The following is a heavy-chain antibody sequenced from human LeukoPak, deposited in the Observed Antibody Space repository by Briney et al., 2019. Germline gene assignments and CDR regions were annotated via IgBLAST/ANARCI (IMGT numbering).Heavy chain of an antibody. CDR2: IRDSGET. Sequence: PGGSLRLSCAGSGFSVSNYYMSWVRQVPGKGLEWVSLIRDSGETFYADSVKGRFTISRDNSKNTMYLQMNRLRVEDTAVYFCARDRAVTQDWVEFDPWGQGTLVTVSS. CDR1: GFSVSNYY. J-gene: IGHJ5*02. D-gene: IGHD4-17*01. V-gene: IGHV3-66*03. CDR3: ARDRAVTQDWVEFDP.